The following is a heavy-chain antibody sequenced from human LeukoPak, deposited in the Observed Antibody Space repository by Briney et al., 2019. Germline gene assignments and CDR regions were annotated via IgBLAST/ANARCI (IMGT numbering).Heavy chain of an antibody. D-gene: IGHD7-27*01. CDR2: IYWDDDK. V-gene: IGHV2-5*02. CDR3: AQTGDGGQWDY. J-gene: IGHJ4*02. Sequence: SGPTLVKPTQPLTLTCTFSGFSLSTSGVGVGWIRQPPGKALERLALIYWDDDKRYSPSLKSRLTITKDHSNNQVVLTMTNMDPVDTATYYCAQTGDGGQWDYWGQGTLVTVSS. CDR1: GFSLSTSGVG.